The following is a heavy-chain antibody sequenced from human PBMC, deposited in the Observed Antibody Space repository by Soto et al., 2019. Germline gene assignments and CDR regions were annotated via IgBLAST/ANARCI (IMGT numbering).Heavy chain of an antibody. V-gene: IGHV3-48*02. CDR2: ISSSSNSV. J-gene: IGHJ4*02. CDR1: GFTFSKYS. Sequence: EVQMVESGGGLVPPGGSLRLSCEGTGFTFSKYSLNWVRQAPGKGLEWISYISSSSNSVDYAVSVKDQFIISRDNAKNSLYLQMDFLRHEDTAVYYCARRSRPIEYWGRGTLVTVSS. D-gene: IGHD6-25*01. CDR3: ARRSRPIEY.